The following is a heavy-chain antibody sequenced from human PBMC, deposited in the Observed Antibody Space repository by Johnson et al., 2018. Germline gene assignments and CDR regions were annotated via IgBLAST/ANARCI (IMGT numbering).Heavy chain of an antibody. Sequence: QVQLVESGGGVVQPGRSLRLSCAASGFTFSSYAMHWVRQAPGKGLEWVAVISYDGSNKYYLDSVKGRFTISRDNSKNTLYLQMNSLRAEDTAVYYCAKEFFRYNWNYGGNAFDIWGQGTMVTVSS. J-gene: IGHJ3*02. CDR1: GFTFSSYA. CDR3: AKEFFRYNWNYGGNAFDI. D-gene: IGHD1-7*01. CDR2: ISYDGSNK. V-gene: IGHV3-30*04.